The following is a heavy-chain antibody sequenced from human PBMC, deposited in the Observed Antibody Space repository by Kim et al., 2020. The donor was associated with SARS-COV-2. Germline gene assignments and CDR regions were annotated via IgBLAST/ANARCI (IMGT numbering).Heavy chain of an antibody. CDR2: INHSGST. CDR3: ASLTTMVRGA. CDR1: GGSFSGYY. V-gene: IGHV4-34*01. D-gene: IGHD3-10*01. Sequence: SETLSLTCAVYGGSFSGYYWSWIRQPPGKGLECIGEINHSGSTNYNPSLKSRVTISVDMSKNQFSLKLSSVTAADTAVYYCASLTTMVRGAWGQGTLVTVSS. J-gene: IGHJ5*02.